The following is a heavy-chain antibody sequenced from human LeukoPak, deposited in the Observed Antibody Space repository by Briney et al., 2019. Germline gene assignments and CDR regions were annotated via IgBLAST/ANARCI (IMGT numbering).Heavy chain of an antibody. V-gene: IGHV4-34*01. CDR3: AISGKGRDSSSPVYYYYYYMDV. D-gene: IGHD6-6*01. CDR1: GGSFSGYY. CDR2: INHSGST. J-gene: IGHJ6*03. Sequence: PSETLSLTCAVYGGSFSGYYWSWIRQPPGKGLEWIGEINHSGSTNYNPSLKSRGTISVDTSKNQFSLKLSSVTAADTAVYYCAISGKGRDSSSPVYYYYYYMDVWGKGTTVTVSS.